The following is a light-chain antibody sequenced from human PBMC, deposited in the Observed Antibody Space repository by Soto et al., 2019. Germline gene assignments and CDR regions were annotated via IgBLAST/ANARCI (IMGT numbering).Light chain of an antibody. V-gene: IGKV3-15*01. CDR1: QSVSSK. J-gene: IGKJ1*01. Sequence: EIVLTQSRGTLSVSPGERATLSCRASQSVSSKLAWYQQKPGQAPRLLFYGASTGATGIPARFSGSGSETEVTLSISSLQSEDFAVYYCQQYNNWPGTFGQGTKVEIK. CDR2: GAS. CDR3: QQYNNWPGT.